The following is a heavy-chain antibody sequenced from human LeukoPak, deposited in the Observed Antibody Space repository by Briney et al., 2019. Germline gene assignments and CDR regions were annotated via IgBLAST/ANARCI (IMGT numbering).Heavy chain of an antibody. Sequence: SETLSLTCTVSGGSISSYYWSWIRQPPGKGLEWIGYIYYSGSTNHNPSLKSRVTISVDTSKNQFSLKLSSVTAADTAVYYCARGPDYYDSSGLPSDYWGQGTLVTVSS. V-gene: IGHV4-59*01. CDR1: GGSISSYY. CDR2: IYYSGST. D-gene: IGHD3-22*01. CDR3: ARGPDYYDSSGLPSDY. J-gene: IGHJ4*02.